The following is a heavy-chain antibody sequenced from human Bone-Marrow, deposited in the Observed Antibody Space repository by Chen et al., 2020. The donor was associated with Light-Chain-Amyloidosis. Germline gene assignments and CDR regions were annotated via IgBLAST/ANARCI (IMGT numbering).Heavy chain of an antibody. V-gene: IGHV4-61*02. CDR2: IYTSGNN. Sequence: GSGPGLVKPSQTLSLTCSVSGASMTNGSHYWSWIRLPAGKGLEWIGRIYTSGNNNYSPSLKSRVTISVDTSKNQFSLKLNSVTAADTAVYYCAREGTAMGRGQFLNFFYYMDVWGKGTTVTVSS. J-gene: IGHJ6*03. CDR3: AREGTAMGRGQFLNFFYYMDV. D-gene: IGHD5-18*01. CDR1: GASMTNGSHY.